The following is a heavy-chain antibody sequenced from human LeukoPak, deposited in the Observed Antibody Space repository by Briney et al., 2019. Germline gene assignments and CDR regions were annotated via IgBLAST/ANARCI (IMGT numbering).Heavy chain of an antibody. CDR1: GYTFTGYY. J-gene: IGHJ4*02. D-gene: IGHD3-10*01. V-gene: IGHV1-2*02. CDR2: INSNSGGT. CDR3: ARDRTAMVRGVINY. Sequence: ASVKVSCKASGYTFTGYYMHWVRQAPGQGLEWMGWINSNSGGTNYAQKFQGRVTMTRDTSISTAYMELSRLRSDDTAVYYSARDRTAMVRGVINYWGQGTLVTVSS.